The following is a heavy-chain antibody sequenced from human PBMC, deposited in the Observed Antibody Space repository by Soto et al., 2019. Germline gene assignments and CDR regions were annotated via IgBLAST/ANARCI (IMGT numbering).Heavy chain of an antibody. J-gene: IGHJ3*02. Sequence: GASVKVSCKASGGTFSSYAISWVRQAPGQGLEWMGGIIPIFGTANYAQKFQGRVTITADESTSTAYMELSSLRSEDTAVYYCTRDGYNYAFDIWGQGTMVTVSS. CDR1: GGTFSSYA. V-gene: IGHV1-69*13. CDR2: IIPIFGTA. D-gene: IGHD5-12*01. CDR3: TRDGYNYAFDI.